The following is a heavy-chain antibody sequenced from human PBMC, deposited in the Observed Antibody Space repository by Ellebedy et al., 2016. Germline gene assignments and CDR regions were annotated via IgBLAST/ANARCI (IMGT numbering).Heavy chain of an antibody. J-gene: IGHJ6*03. D-gene: IGHD3-16*01. V-gene: IGHV4-34*01. CDR1: GGAFIGYY. CDR3: ARGRLRQVPYYYMDV. CDR2: INHSGDN. Sequence: SETLSLTCTVSGGAFIGYYWAWIRQPPGEGLEWIGEINHSGDNNYNPSLKSRVTISIDTSNNQFSLNLRSVTAADTAVYFCARGRLRQVPYYYMDVWGKGAPVTVSS.